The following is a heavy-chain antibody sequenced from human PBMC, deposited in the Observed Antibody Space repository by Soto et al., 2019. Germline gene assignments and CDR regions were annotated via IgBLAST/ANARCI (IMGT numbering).Heavy chain of an antibody. CDR3: ARGKIIGP. V-gene: IGHV4-61*05. CDR1: GGSISSSSYY. D-gene: IGHD3-3*01. Sequence: SETLSLTCTVSGGSISSSSYYWGWIRQPPGKGLEWIGNIYYSGSTNYNPSLKSRVTISVDTSKNQFSLKLSSVTAADTAVYYCARGKIIGPWGQGTLVTVSS. J-gene: IGHJ5*02. CDR2: IYYSGST.